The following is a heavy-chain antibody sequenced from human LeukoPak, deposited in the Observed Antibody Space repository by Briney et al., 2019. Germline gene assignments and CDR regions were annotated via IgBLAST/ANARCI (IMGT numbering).Heavy chain of an antibody. CDR2: ISYDGSNK. J-gene: IGHJ4*02. CDR3: AKDPLIS. CDR1: GFTFSSYG. V-gene: IGHV3-30*18. Sequence: GGSLRLSCAASGFTFSSYGMHWVRQAPGKGLEWVAVISYDGSNKYYADSVKGRFTISRDNSKNTLYLQMNSLRAEDTAEYYCAKDPLISWGQGTLVTVSS.